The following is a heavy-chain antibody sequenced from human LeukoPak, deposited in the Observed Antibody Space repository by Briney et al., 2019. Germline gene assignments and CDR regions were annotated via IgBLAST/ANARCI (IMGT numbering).Heavy chain of an antibody. CDR2: ISYDGSNK. J-gene: IGHJ4*02. D-gene: IGHD3-22*01. Sequence: GGSLRLSCAASGFNFSSYAMHWVRQAPGKGLEGVAVISYDGSNKYYADSVKGRFTISRDNSKNTLYLQMNSLRAEDTALYYCAKDRGYDSSGLDYWGQGTLVTVSS. CDR3: AKDRGYDSSGLDY. V-gene: IGHV3-30*04. CDR1: GFNFSSYA.